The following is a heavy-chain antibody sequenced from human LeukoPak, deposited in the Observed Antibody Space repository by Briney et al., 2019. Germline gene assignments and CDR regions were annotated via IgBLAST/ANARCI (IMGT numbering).Heavy chain of an antibody. CDR1: GFTFSNYW. CDR2: IEEDGTRE. V-gene: IGHV3-7*01. J-gene: IGHJ6*03. D-gene: IGHD3-3*01. CDR3: ARVQYYEFWSGYRGIYMDV. Sequence: GGSLRLSCAASGFTFSNYWMSWVREAPGKGLEWVANIEEDGTREDYVDSVRGRFTVSRDNANNSVYLQMNSLRAEDTAVYYCARVQYYEFWSGYRGIYMDVWGKGTTVTVSS.